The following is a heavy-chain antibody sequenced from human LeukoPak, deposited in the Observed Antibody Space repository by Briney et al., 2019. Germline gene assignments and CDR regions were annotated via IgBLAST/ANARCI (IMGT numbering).Heavy chain of an antibody. Sequence: GGSLRLSCAASGFTFSSYSMNWVRQAPGKGLEWVSAISGSGGSTYYADSVKGRFTISRDNSKNTLYLQMNSLRAEDTAVCWGGGWRGGGAGWDGWGQGTLVTVSS. J-gene: IGHJ4*02. CDR1: GFTFSSYS. CDR2: ISGSGGST. V-gene: IGHV3-23*01. D-gene: IGHD2-15*01. CDR3: GGWRGGGAGWDG.